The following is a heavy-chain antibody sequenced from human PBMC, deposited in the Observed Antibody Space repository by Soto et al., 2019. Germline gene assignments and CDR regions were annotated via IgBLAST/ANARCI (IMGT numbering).Heavy chain of an antibody. D-gene: IGHD3-3*01. V-gene: IGHV3-30*18. CDR1: GFTFSSYG. J-gene: IGHJ6*02. CDR3: AKLYDFWSGYYTYRYYYGMDV. Sequence: QVQLVESGGGVVQPGRSLRLSCAASGFTFSSYGMHWVRQAPGKGLEWGAVISYDGSNKYYADSVKGRFTISRDNSKTTLYLQMNSLRAEDTAVYYCAKLYDFWSGYYTYRYYYGMDVWGQGTTVTVSS. CDR2: ISYDGSNK.